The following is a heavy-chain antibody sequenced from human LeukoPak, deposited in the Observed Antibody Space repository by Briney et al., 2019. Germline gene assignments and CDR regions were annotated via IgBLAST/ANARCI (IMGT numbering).Heavy chain of an antibody. CDR2: INHSGST. CDR1: GGSFSGYY. D-gene: IGHD3-10*01. CDR3: AREGMVRGVPDAFDL. V-gene: IGHV4-34*01. Sequence: TSETLSLTCAVYGGSFSGYYWSWIRQPPGKGLEWIGEINHSGSTNYNPSLKSRVTISVDTSKNQFSLKLSSVTAADTAVYYCAREGMVRGVPDAFDLWGQGTMVTVSS. J-gene: IGHJ3*01.